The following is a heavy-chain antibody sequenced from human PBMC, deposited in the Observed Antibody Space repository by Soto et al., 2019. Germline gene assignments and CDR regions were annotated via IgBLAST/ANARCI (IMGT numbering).Heavy chain of an antibody. CDR1: GGSISTYY. CDR3: ARDGSRYDFWSGPYYFDY. J-gene: IGHJ4*02. CDR2: IYYSGST. V-gene: IGHV4-59*01. D-gene: IGHD3-3*01. Sequence: PSETLSLTCTVSGGSISTYYWSWIRQPPGKGLEWNGYIYYSGSTNYNPSLKSRVTISVDTSKNQFSLKLSSVSAADTAVYYFARDGSRYDFWSGPYYFDYWGQGTLVTVSS.